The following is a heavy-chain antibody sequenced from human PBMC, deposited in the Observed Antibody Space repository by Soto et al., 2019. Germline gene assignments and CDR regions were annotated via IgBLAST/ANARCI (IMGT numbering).Heavy chain of an antibody. D-gene: IGHD5-12*01. CDR2: IIPIFGTA. Sequence: VASVKVSCKASGGTFSSYAIGWVRQAPGQGLEWMGGIIPIFGTANYAQKFQGRVTITADESTSTAYMELSSLRSEDTAVYYCARDSGYDKTDYWGQGTLVTVSS. J-gene: IGHJ4*02. CDR3: ARDSGYDKTDY. CDR1: GGTFSSYA. V-gene: IGHV1-69*13.